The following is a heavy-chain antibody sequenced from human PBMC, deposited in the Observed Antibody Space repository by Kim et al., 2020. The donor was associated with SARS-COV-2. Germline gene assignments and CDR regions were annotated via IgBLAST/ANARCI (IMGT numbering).Heavy chain of an antibody. J-gene: IGHJ5*02. CDR2: ISAYNGNT. CDR3: ARGPSGSGWYAHWFDP. V-gene: IGHV1-18*01. Sequence: ASVKVSCKASGYTFTSYGISWVRQAPGQGLEWMGWISAYNGNTNYAQKLQGRVTMTTDTSTSTAYMELRSLRSDDTAVYYCARGPSGSGWYAHWFDPWGQGTLVTVSS. D-gene: IGHD6-19*01. CDR1: GYTFTSYG.